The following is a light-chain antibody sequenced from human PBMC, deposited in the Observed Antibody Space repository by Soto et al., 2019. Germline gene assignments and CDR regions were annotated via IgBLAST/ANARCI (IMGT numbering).Light chain of an antibody. CDR2: GAS. CDR3: QQYDTSPPLYT. J-gene: IGKJ2*01. Sequence: EFVLTQSPGTLSLSPGERATLSCRASQSVSSPYLAWYQQKPGQAPRLLIYGASSRATGIPDRFSGSGSGTDFTLTISRLEPEDFAVYYCQQYDTSPPLYTFGQGTKREIK. V-gene: IGKV3-20*01. CDR1: QSVSSPY.